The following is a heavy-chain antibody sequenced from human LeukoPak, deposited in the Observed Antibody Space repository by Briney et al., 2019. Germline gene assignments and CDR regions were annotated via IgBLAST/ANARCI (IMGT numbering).Heavy chain of an antibody. CDR3: ARGPPRYYYDSSGYHGEYYFDY. Sequence: ETLSLTCAVYGGSFSGYYWSWIRQPPGKGLEWIGEINHSGSTNYNPSLKSRVTISVDTSKNQSSLKLSSVTAADTAVYYCARGPPRYYYDSSGYHGEYYFDYWGQGTLVTVSS. J-gene: IGHJ4*02. CDR1: GGSFSGYY. V-gene: IGHV4-34*01. D-gene: IGHD3-22*01. CDR2: INHSGST.